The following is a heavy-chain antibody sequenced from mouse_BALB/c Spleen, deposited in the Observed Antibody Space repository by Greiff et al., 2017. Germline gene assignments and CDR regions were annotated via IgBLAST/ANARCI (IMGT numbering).Heavy chain of an antibody. CDR2: IYPGDGDT. Sequence: VQLQQSGAELVRPGSSVKISRKASGYAFSSYWMNWVKQRPGQGLEWIGQIYPGDGDTNYNGKFKGKATLTADKSSSTAYMQLSSLTSEDSAVYFCAIYDPFAYWGQGTLVTVSA. CDR1: GYAFSSYW. D-gene: IGHD2-3*01. V-gene: IGHV1-80*01. J-gene: IGHJ3*01. CDR3: AIYDPFAY.